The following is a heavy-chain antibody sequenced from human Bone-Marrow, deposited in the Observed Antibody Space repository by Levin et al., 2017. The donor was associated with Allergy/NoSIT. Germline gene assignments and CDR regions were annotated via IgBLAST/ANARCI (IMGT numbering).Heavy chain of an antibody. CDR3: ARSGPGSGSYFRFYYYYGMDV. CDR2: IIPILGIA. J-gene: IGHJ6*02. Sequence: KISCKASGGTFSSYAISWVRQAPGQGLEWMGRIIPILGIANYAQKFQGRVTITADKSTSTAYMELSSLRSEDTAVYYCARSGPGSGSYFRFYYYYGMDVWGQGTTVTVSS. D-gene: IGHD1-26*01. V-gene: IGHV1-69*04. CDR1: GGTFSSYA.